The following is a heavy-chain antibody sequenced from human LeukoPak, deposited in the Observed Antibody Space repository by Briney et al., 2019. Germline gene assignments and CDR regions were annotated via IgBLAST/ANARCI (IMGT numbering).Heavy chain of an antibody. CDR2: IYHSGST. CDR1: GGSISSGGYS. Sequence: PSETLSLTCTVSGGSISSGGYSWSWLRQPPGKGLEWIGYIYHSGSTYYNPSLKSRVTISVDRSKNQFSLKLSSVTAADTAVYYCARAGGNYNNWFDPWGQGTLVTVSS. CDR3: ARAGGNYNNWFDP. V-gene: IGHV4-30-2*01. J-gene: IGHJ5*02. D-gene: IGHD4-11*01.